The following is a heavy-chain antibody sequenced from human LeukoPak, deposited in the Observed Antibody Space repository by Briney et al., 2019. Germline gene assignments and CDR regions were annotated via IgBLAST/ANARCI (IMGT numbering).Heavy chain of an antibody. Sequence: PSETLSLTCTVSGYSISSGYYWGWIRQPPGKGLEWIGSIYHSGSTYYNPSLKSRVTIPVDTSKNQFSLKLSSVTAADTAVYYCARVPWSGYYNYFDYWGQGTLVTVSS. D-gene: IGHD3-3*01. CDR1: GYSISSGYY. CDR2: IYHSGST. J-gene: IGHJ4*02. V-gene: IGHV4-38-2*02. CDR3: ARVPWSGYYNYFDY.